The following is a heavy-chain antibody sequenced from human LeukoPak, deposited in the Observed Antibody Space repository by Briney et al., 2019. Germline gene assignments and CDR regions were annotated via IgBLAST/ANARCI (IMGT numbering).Heavy chain of an antibody. CDR2: ISSSTGTI. Sequence: GGSLRLSCAASGFTFSAYSMIWVRQAPGKGLEWVSYISSSTGTINYADSVKGRFTVSRDNGKISLFLQMNSLRVEDTAVYYCVTARTKWELQRDYWGQGTLVTVSS. D-gene: IGHD1-26*01. V-gene: IGHV3-48*01. CDR3: VTARTKWELQRDY. J-gene: IGHJ4*02. CDR1: GFTFSAYS.